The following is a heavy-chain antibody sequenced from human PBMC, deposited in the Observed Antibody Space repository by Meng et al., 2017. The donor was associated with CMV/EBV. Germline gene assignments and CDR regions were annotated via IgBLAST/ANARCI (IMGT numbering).Heavy chain of an antibody. CDR3: ASHVAARVYYFDY. V-gene: IGHV1-46*01. CDR1: GYTFTSYY. CDR2: INPSGGST. J-gene: IGHJ4*02. Sequence: ASVKVSCKASGYTFTSYYMHWVRQAPGQGLEWMGIINPSGGSTSYVQKFQGRVTMTRDTSTSTVYMELSSLRSEDTAVYYCASHVAARVYYFDYWGQGTLVTVSS. D-gene: IGHD6-6*01.